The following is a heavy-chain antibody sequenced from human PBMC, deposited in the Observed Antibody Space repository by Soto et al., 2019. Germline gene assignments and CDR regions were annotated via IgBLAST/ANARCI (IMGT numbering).Heavy chain of an antibody. CDR1: GFSFSDSW. CDR2: LNRNGSAI. D-gene: IGHD2-15*01. CDR3: ACRVHPLNF. J-gene: IGHJ4*02. V-gene: IGHV3-7*01. Sequence: GGSLRLSCVTSGFSFSDSWMNWVRQAPGKGLEWLTNLNRNGSAIKYVDYVKRQFTISRDNARNSVYLELNNPSTEDTNAYNRACRVHPLNFWGRGSQVTFS.